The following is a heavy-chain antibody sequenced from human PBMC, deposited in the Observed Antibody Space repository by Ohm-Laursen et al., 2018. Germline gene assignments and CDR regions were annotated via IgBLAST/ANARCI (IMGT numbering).Heavy chain of an antibody. CDR1: GFTFSSYA. CDR2: ISGSGGST. D-gene: IGHD3-22*01. CDR3: AKDPLWDSSGYYSGPRKGGDNLDY. Sequence: SLRLSCSASGFTFSSYAMSWVRQAPGKGLEWVSAISGSGGSTYYADSVKGRFTISRDNSKNTLYLQMNSLRAEDTAVYYCAKDPLWDSSGYYSGPRKGGDNLDYWGQGTLVTVSS. V-gene: IGHV3-23*01. J-gene: IGHJ4*02.